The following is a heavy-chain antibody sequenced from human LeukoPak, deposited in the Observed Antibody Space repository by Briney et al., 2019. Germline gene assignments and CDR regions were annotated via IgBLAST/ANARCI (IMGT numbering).Heavy chain of an antibody. CDR1: GYTFTSYA. V-gene: IGHV1-3*01. D-gene: IGHD6-13*01. Sequence: ASVKVSCKASGYTFTSYAMHWVRQAPGQRLEWMGWISAGNGNTKYSQKFQGRVTITRDTSARIAYMELSSLRSEDTAVYYCARPLDLYSSSCAYWGQGTLVTVSS. J-gene: IGHJ4*02. CDR2: ISAGNGNT. CDR3: ARPLDLYSSSCAY.